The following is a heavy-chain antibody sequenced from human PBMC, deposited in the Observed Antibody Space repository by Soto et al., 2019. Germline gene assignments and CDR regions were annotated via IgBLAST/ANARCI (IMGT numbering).Heavy chain of an antibody. J-gene: IGHJ6*02. CDR2: MNPNSGNT. CDR1: GYTFTSYD. V-gene: IGHV1-8*01. CDR3: AGWPHGYYYSGMDV. Sequence: QVQLVQSGAEVKKPGASVKVSCKASGYTFTSYDINWVRQATGQGLEWMGWMNPNSGNTGYAQKFQGRVTMTRNTCISTAYMELSSLRSEDPAVYYCAGWPHGYYYSGMDVWGQGTTVTVSS.